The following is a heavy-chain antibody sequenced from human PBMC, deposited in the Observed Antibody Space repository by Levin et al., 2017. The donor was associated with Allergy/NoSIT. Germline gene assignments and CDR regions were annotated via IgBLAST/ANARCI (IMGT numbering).Heavy chain of an antibody. CDR1: VGSISSYY. CDR2: IYYSGST. D-gene: IGHD2-21*02. CDR3: ARDRVLVTADNHYYYGMHV. J-gene: IGHJ6*02. V-gene: IGHV4-59*01. Sequence: SQTLSLTCTVSVGSISSYYWSWIRQPPGKGLEWIGYIYYSGSTKYNPSLKGRVTISVDTSKNQFYLKLSSVTSADTAVYYCARDRVLVTADNHYYYGMHVWGQGTTVTVSS.